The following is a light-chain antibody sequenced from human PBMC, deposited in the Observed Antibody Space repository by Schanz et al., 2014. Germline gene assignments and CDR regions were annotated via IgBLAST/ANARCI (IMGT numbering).Light chain of an antibody. CDR2: DAS. V-gene: IGKV3-11*01. CDR1: QSVSSGN. J-gene: IGKJ4*01. Sequence: EIVLTQSPGTLSLSPGERATLSCRASQSVSSGNLAWYQQKPGQAPRLLIYDASNRATGIPARFSGSGSGTDFTLTISSLEPEDFAVYYCQQSSNWPPLTFGGGTKVEIK. CDR3: QQSSNWPPLT.